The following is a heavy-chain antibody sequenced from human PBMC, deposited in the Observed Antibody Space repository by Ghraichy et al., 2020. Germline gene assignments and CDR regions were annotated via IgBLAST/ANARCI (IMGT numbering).Heavy chain of an antibody. D-gene: IGHD4-23*01. CDR2: IYYSGST. CDR3: ARELRDYGGNRGAFDI. J-gene: IGHJ3*02. CDR1: GGSISSGDYY. V-gene: IGHV4-30-4*01. Sequence: SETLSLTCTVSGGSISSGDYYWSWIRQPPGKGLEWIGYIYYSGSTYYNPSLKSRVTISVDTSKNQFSLKLSSVTAADTAVYYCARELRDYGGNRGAFDIWGQGTMVTVSS.